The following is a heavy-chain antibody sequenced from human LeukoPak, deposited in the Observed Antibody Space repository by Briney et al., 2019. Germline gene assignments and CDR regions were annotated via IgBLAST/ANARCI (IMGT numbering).Heavy chain of an antibody. J-gene: IGHJ4*02. CDR2: IYYSGST. CDR3: ARDYQGGYGDKTVDY. CDR1: GGSIGSTNYY. V-gene: IGHV4-39*07. Sequence: SETLSLTCTVSGGSIGSTNYYWGWIRQPPGKGLEWIANIYYSGSTYYNPSLKSRVTISVDTSKDEFSLNLSSVTAADTAVYYCARDYQGGYGDKTVDYWGQGTLVTVSS. D-gene: IGHD5-18*01.